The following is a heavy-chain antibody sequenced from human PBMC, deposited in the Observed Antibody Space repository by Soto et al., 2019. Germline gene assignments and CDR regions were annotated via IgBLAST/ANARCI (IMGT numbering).Heavy chain of an antibody. CDR3: ARSRAAGWYYYGMDV. Sequence: ASVKVSCKASGYAFITYGVTWVRQAPGQGLEWMGWISVYNGDTDYAQKIQDRVIMTTDTSTSTAYMELRSLTSDDTAIYYCARSRAAGWYYYGMDVWGQGTTVTVSS. D-gene: IGHD6-19*01. V-gene: IGHV1-18*04. CDR2: ISVYNGDT. CDR1: GYAFITYG. J-gene: IGHJ6*02.